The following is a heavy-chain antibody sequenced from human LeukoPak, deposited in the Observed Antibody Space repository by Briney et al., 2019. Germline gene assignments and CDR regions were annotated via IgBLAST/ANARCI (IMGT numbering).Heavy chain of an antibody. CDR1: GFTVSSNY. V-gene: IGHV3-53*01. Sequence: GGSLRLSCAASGFTVSSNYMSWVRQAPGKGLEWVAVIYSGGSTYYAESVKGRFTISRDNSKNTLYLQMNSLRAEDTAVYYCAKVGLTYCSSTSCYSTPLYYFDYWGQGTLVTVSS. CDR2: IYSGGST. J-gene: IGHJ4*02. CDR3: AKVGLTYCSSTSCYSTPLYYFDY. D-gene: IGHD2-2*01.